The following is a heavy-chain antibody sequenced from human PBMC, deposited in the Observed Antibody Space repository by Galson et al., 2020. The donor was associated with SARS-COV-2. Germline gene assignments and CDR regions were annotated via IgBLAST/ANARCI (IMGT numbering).Heavy chain of an antibody. D-gene: IGHD5-18*01. V-gene: IGHV3-21*01. CDR1: GFPFSTYS. CDR3: ARDEGIRGYNYGRLYYGLDV. J-gene: IGHJ6*02. Sequence: NSGGSLRLSCAASGFPFSTYSMNWVRLAPGKGLGWVSSISTSSSYTYYADSVKGRFSISRDNPRNSLYLQMNSLRAEDTAVYYCARDEGIRGYNYGRLYYGLDVWGQGTTVTVSS. CDR2: ISTSSSYT.